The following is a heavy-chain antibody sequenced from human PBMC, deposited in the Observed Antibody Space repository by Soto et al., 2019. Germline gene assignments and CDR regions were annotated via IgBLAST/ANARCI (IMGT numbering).Heavy chain of an antibody. J-gene: IGHJ6*02. V-gene: IGHV1-3*01. Sequence: GASVNVSCKASGYTFTRYAMHWVRQAPGQRLEWMGWINAGNGNTKYSQKFQGRVTITRDTSASTAYMELRSLRSDDTAVYYCGRASTMDVWGQGTTATVSS. CDR3: GRASTMDV. CDR1: GYTFTRYA. CDR2: INAGNGNT.